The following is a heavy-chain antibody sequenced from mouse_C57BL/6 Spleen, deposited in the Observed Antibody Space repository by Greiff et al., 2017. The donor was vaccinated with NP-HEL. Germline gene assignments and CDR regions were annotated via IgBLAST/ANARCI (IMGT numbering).Heavy chain of an antibody. CDR3: ARDGDWDWFAY. Sequence: EVKVEESGGGLVKPGGSLKLSCAASGFTFSSYAMSWVRQTPEKRLEWVATISDGGSYTYYPDNVKGRFTISRDNAKNNLYLQMSHLKSEDTAMYYCARDGDWDWFAYWGQGTLVTVSA. V-gene: IGHV5-4*01. CDR1: GFTFSSYA. D-gene: IGHD4-1*01. J-gene: IGHJ3*01. CDR2: ISDGGSYT.